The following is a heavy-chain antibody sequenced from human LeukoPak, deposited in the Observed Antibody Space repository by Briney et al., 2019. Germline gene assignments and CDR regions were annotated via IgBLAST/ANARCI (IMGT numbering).Heavy chain of an antibody. CDR1: GGSISSYY. CDR2: IYYSGST. V-gene: IGHV4-59*01. CDR3: ARLALGDGYNVDY. J-gene: IGHJ4*02. D-gene: IGHD5-24*01. Sequence: SETLSPTCTVSGGSISSYYWSWIRQPPGKGLEWIGYIYYSGSTNYNPSLKSRVTISVDTSKNQFSLKLSSVTAADTAVYYCARLALGDGYNVDYWGQGTLVTVSS.